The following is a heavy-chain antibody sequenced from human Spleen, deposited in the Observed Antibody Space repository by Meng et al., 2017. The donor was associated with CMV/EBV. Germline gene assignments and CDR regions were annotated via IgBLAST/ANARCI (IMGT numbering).Heavy chain of an antibody. J-gene: IGHJ4*02. CDR3: ARRSCFNY. CDR1: GFTFSDYY. D-gene: IGHD3-10*01. V-gene: IGHV3-11*06. Sequence: QVQLVEAGGCLGKAGGSLRLSWSASGFTFSDYYMSWIRQAPGKGLEWVSYISSSSSYTNYADSVKGRFTISRDNAKNSLYLQMNSLRAEDTAVYYCARRSCFNYWGQGTLVTVSS. CDR2: ISSSSSYT.